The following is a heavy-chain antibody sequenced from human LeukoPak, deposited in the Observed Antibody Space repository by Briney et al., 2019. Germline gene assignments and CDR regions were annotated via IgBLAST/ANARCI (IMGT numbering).Heavy chain of an antibody. CDR1: GVTISSYY. CDR3: ARDTGKSGYPDY. CDR2: IYSSGII. V-gene: IGHV4-4*07. D-gene: IGHD3-3*01. Sequence: SETLSLTCTVSGVTISSYYWSWIRQPAGKAPEWIGRIYSSGIINYNPSLKSRVTMSPDNSKNQLSLKLSYVPAADTAVYYCARDTGKSGYPDYWGQGTLVTVSS. J-gene: IGHJ4*02.